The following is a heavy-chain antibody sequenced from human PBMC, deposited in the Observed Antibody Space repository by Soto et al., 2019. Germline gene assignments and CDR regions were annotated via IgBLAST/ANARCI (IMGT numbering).Heavy chain of an antibody. V-gene: IGHV1-2*02. CDR1: GYTFTGYY. CDR3: ARGPKHNWFDP. J-gene: IGHJ5*02. Sequence: QVQLVQSGAEVKKPGASVKVSCKASGYTFTGYYMHWVRQAPGQGLEWMGWINPKSGGTNSAQKFQGRVTLTRDTSISTACMEQRRLRSDDPAVYYCARGPKHNWFDPWGQGTLGTVSS. CDR2: INPKSGGT.